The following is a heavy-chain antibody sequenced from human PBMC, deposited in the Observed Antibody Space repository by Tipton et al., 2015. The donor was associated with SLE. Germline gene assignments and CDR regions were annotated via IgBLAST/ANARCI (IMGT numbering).Heavy chain of an antibody. Sequence: LRLSCAASGFTFSSYAMSWVRQAPGRGLEWIGYIYYSGSTNYNPSLKSRVTISVDTSKNQFSLKLSSVTAADTAVYYCAEGVLPWAAFDIWGQGTMVTVSS. CDR1: GFTFSSYA. V-gene: IGHV4-59*01. CDR3: AEGVLPWAAFDI. CDR2: IYYSGST. J-gene: IGHJ3*02. D-gene: IGHD3-10*01.